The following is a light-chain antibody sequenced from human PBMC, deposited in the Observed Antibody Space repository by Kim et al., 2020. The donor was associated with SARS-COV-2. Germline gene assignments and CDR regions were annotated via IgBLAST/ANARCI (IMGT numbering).Light chain of an antibody. Sequence: SPGERAFLSCRASQSVSRSYLAWYQQEPGQAPRLRIYGVSNRATGIPDRFSGSGSGTDFTLTISRLEPEDFAVYVCQQYGGSPITFGQGSRLEIK. V-gene: IGKV3-20*01. CDR1: QSVSRSY. CDR3: QQYGGSPIT. CDR2: GVS. J-gene: IGKJ5*01.